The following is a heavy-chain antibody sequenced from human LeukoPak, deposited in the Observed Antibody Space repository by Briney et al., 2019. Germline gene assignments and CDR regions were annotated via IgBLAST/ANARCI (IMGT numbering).Heavy chain of an antibody. J-gene: IGHJ5*02. CDR1: GYTFTSYG. CDR3: ARNGYYDFWSGYSQNTNWFDP. CDR2: ISTYNGNT. D-gene: IGHD3-3*01. V-gene: IGHV1-18*01. Sequence: ASVKVSCKASGYTFTSYGISWVRQAPGQGLEWMGWISTYNGNTKYAQKFQGRVTMTTDTSTSTFYMELRSLRSDDTAVYYCARNGYYDFWSGYSQNTNWFDPWGQGTLVTVSS.